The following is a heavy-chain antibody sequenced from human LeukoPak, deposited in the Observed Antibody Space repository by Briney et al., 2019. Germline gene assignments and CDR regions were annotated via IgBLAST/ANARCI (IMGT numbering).Heavy chain of an antibody. Sequence: GESLKISCKGSGYSFTSYWIGWVRQMPGKGLEWMGFIYPGDSHTRYSPSFQGQVTISADKSISTAYLQWSSLKASDTAMYYCARGGVVVVAADAYYFDYWGQGTLVTVSS. V-gene: IGHV5-51*01. CDR3: ARGGVVVVAADAYYFDY. D-gene: IGHD2-15*01. CDR1: GYSFTSYW. CDR2: IYPGDSHT. J-gene: IGHJ4*02.